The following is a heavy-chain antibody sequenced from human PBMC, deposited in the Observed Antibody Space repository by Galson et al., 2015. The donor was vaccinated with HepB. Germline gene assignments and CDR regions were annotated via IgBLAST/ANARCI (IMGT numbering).Heavy chain of an antibody. CDR1: GFSLSTGGVG. CDR3: AHGSYGSGSPAFDF. Sequence: PALVKPTQTLTLTCTFSGFSLSTGGVGVGWIRQPPGKALEWLALIYWDEDKRYSSSLRGRLTITKDTSKNQVFLIMTNMDPVDTATYYCAHGSYGSGSPAFDFWGQGILVTVSS. CDR2: IYWDEDK. D-gene: IGHD3-10*01. J-gene: IGHJ4*02. V-gene: IGHV2-5*02.